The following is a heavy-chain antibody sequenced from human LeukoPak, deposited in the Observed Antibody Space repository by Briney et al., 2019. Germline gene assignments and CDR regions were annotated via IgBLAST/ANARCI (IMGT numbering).Heavy chain of an antibody. J-gene: IGHJ6*01. V-gene: IGHV3-23*01. D-gene: IGHD2/OR15-2a*01. CDR1: GFTFSGFA. Sequence: GGSLRLSCAASGFTFSGFAMSWVRRTPGKGLEWVSGISGRGDNTLYAASVKGRFTISRDNSKNTLYLEMNSLRVEDTAIYYCAKMKGHPLPKYYMDVWGQGTTVTVSS. CDR3: AKMKGHPLPKYYMDV. CDR2: ISGRGDNT.